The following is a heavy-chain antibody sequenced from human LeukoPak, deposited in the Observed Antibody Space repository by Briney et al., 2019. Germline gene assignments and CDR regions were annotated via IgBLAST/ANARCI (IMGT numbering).Heavy chain of an antibody. V-gene: IGHV3-23*01. D-gene: IGHD3-10*01. CDR3: ATHSVSFPYYYYIDV. Sequence: PGGSLRLSCAASGFSFGTYALSWVRQAPGKGLDWVSAISVNGGTTYYADSVKGRFTISRDDSKSTLYLQMNSLRAEDTAVYFCATHSVSFPYYYYIDVWGKGTTVTVSS. CDR1: GFSFGTYA. J-gene: IGHJ6*03. CDR2: ISVNGGTT.